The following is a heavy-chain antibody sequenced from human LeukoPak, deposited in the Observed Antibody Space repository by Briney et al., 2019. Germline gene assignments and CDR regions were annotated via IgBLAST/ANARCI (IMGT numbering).Heavy chain of an antibody. V-gene: IGHV3-23*01. CDR2: ISGSGGST. J-gene: IGHJ4*02. CDR3: AKGSGLWFGESPAGFDY. D-gene: IGHD3-10*01. CDR1: GITFSSYV. Sequence: GGSLRLSCAASGITFSSYVMSWVRQAPGKGLEWVSAISGSGGSTYSADSGKGRFTISRDNSKNTLYLQMNSLSAEDTAVYYWAKGSGLWFGESPAGFDYWGQGTLVTVSS.